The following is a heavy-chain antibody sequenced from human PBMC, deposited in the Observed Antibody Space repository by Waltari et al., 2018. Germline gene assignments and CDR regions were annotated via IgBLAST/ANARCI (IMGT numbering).Heavy chain of an antibody. J-gene: IGHJ4*02. D-gene: IGHD3-10*01. V-gene: IGHV4-34*01. Sequence: QVQLQQWGAGLLKPSETLSLTCAVYGGSFSGYYWSWIRQPPGKGLGWIGEINHSGSTNYNPSLKSRVTISVDTSKNQFSLKLGSVTAADTAVYYCAGLGGGDYVRYWGQGTLVTVS. CDR3: AGLGGGDYVRY. CDR1: GGSFSGYY. CDR2: INHSGST.